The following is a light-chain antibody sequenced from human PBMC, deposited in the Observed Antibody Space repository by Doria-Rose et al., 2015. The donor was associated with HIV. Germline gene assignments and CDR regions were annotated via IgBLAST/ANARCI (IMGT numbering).Light chain of an antibody. V-gene: IGKV3D-11*02. Sequence: EIVLTQSPATLSLSPGERATLSCRASQTISTYLAWYQQKPGQSPRLLIFDASNRATGIPARFRGSGPGTDFTLTISSLQPEDFALYYCQQRSNWPVTFGQGTRLEIK. CDR2: DAS. CDR3: QQRSNWPVT. CDR1: QTISTY. J-gene: IGKJ5*01.